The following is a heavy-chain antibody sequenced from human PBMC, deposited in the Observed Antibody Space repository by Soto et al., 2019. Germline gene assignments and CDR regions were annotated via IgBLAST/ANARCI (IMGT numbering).Heavy chain of an antibody. CDR1: GFTFSSYW. Sequence: GGSLRLSCAASGFTFSSYWMHWVRQAPGKGLVWVSRINSDGSSTSYADSVKGRFTISRDNAKNTLYLQMNSLRAEDTAVYYCARRAGDYDFWSGYSASYYYYYYMDVWGKGTTVTVSS. D-gene: IGHD3-3*01. CDR2: INSDGSST. J-gene: IGHJ6*03. CDR3: ARRAGDYDFWSGYSASYYYYYYMDV. V-gene: IGHV3-74*01.